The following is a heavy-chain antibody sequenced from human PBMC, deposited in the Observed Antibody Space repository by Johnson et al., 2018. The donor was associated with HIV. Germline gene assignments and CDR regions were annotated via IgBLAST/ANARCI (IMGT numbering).Heavy chain of an antibody. V-gene: IGHV3-30*04. CDR2: ISYVGSNK. Sequence: QVQLVESGGGVVQPGRSLRLSCAASGFTFSSSAMHWVRQAPGKGLEWVAVISYVGSNKYYAESVKGRFTIYRDNSKNTLYLQMNSLRVEDTAIYYCAKDAATYHPFDAFDIWGQGTMVTVSS. D-gene: IGHD1-14*01. CDR3: AKDAATYHPFDAFDI. J-gene: IGHJ3*02. CDR1: GFTFSSSA.